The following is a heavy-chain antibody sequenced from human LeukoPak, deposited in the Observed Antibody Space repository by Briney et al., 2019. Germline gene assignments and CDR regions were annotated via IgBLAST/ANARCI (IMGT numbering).Heavy chain of an antibody. Sequence: ASVKVSCKASGYTFTGYYMHWVRQAPGQGLEWMGWINPNSGGTNYVQKFQGWVTMTRDTSLSTAYMELRRLRTDDTAVYYCARGYSSSWYPDYWGQGTLVTVSS. V-gene: IGHV1-2*04. CDR3: ARGYSSSWYPDY. CDR2: INPNSGGT. CDR1: GYTFTGYY. J-gene: IGHJ4*02. D-gene: IGHD6-13*01.